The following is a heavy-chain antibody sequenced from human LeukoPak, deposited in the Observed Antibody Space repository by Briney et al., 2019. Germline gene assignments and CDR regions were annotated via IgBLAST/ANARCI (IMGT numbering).Heavy chain of an antibody. J-gene: IGHJ6*03. V-gene: IGHV4-4*07. CDR1: GGSISSYY. D-gene: IGHD3-10*01. Sequence: PSETLSLTCTVSGGSISSYYWSWIWQPAGKGLEWIGRIYTSGSTNYNPSLKSRVTMSVDTSKNQFSLKLSSVTAADTAVYYCARAGNYYGSGSPGYYMDVWGKGTTVTVSS. CDR3: ARAGNYYGSGSPGYYMDV. CDR2: IYTSGST.